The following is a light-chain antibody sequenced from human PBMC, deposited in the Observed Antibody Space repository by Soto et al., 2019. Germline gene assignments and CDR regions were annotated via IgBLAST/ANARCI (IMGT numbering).Light chain of an antibody. J-gene: IGKJ3*01. V-gene: IGKV3-11*01. CDR3: LQRSLGT. CDR2: DVS. Sequence: IVLTQSPATLSLSPGERATLSCRASQSVSGYLAWYQQKPGQAPRLLIYDVSSRATGIPARFSGSGSGTDFTLTISCLEPEDVAVYYCLQRSLGTFGPGTKGDIK. CDR1: QSVSGY.